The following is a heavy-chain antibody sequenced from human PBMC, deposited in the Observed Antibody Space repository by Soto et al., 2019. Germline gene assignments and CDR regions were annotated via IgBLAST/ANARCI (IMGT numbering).Heavy chain of an antibody. J-gene: IGHJ4*02. V-gene: IGHV3-11*06. Sequence: GGSLRLSCAGSGFTFSDYYMSWIRQAPGKGLEWLSYSSNSGTYTRYADSVKGRFSISRDNAKNSLYLQINSLRGEDTAIYYCARSGDNYNVLDYWGQGTPVTVSS. CDR3: ARSGDNYNVLDY. CDR2: SSNSGTYT. D-gene: IGHD3-10*02. CDR1: GFTFSDYY.